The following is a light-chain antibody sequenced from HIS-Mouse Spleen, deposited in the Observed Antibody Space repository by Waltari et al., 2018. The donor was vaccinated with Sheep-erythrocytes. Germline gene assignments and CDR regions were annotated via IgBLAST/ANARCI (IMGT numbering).Light chain of an antibody. Sequence: DIGLTQSPGTLSLSPGERATLSCRASQSVSGSYLAWYQQKPGQAPRPLTYGASSRTTGIPVRFRCSGSGTDFTLTISRLEPEDFAVYYCQQYGSSLRTFGQGTKVEIK. CDR2: GAS. CDR1: QSVSGSY. J-gene: IGKJ1*01. V-gene: IGKV3-20*01. CDR3: QQYGSSLRT.